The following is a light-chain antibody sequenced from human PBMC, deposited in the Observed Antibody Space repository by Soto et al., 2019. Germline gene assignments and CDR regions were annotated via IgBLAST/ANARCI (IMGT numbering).Light chain of an antibody. V-gene: IGLV2-14*03. CDR2: NVY. CDR3: SSYTYSSTYL. CDR1: SSDVGGYNS. Sequence: QSALTQPAPVSGSPGQSITISCTGTSSDVGGYNSVSWYQHHPGKAPKLMIYNVYNRPSGVFHRFSGSKSGSTASLTISGLQAEDEADYYCSSYTYSSTYLFGTGTKLTVL. J-gene: IGLJ1*01.